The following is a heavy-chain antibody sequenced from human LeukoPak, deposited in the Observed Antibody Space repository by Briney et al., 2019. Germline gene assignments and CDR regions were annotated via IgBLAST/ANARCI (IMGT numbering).Heavy chain of an antibody. V-gene: IGHV4-59*01. CDR1: GGSISSYY. CDR3: ARGGGGPYFDY. Sequence: SETLSLTCTVSGGSISSYYWSWIRQPPGKGLEWIGYIYYSGSTNYNPSLKSRVTISVDTSKNQFSLKLSPVTAADTAVYYCARGGGGPYFDYWGQGTLVTVSS. CDR2: IYYSGST. J-gene: IGHJ4*02. D-gene: IGHD3-10*01.